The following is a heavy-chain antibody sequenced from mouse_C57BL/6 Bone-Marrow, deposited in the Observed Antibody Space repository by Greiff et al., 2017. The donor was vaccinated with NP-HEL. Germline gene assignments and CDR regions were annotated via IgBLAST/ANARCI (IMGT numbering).Heavy chain of an antibody. V-gene: IGHV1-74*01. CDR1: GYTFTSYW. CDR3: AIEGYYGSSYRWYFDV. J-gene: IGHJ1*03. Sequence: QVQLQQPGAELVKPGASVKVSCKASGYTFTSYWMHWVKQRPGQGLAWIGRIHPSDSATNSNQKFKGKATLTVDNSSRTAYMQLSSLTSEDSAVYYCAIEGYYGSSYRWYFDVWGTGTTVTVSS. D-gene: IGHD1-1*01. CDR2: IHPSDSAT.